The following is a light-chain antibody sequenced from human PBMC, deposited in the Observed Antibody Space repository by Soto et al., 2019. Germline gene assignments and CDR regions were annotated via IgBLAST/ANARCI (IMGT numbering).Light chain of an antibody. CDR3: SSYTSSSTLVV. CDR1: SSDVGGYNY. V-gene: IGLV2-14*01. CDR2: DVS. Sequence: QCALTQPTSVSGSPGQSITISCTGTSSDVGGYNYVSWYQQHPGKAPKLMIYDVSNRPSGVSNRFSGSKSGNTASLTISGLQAQDEADYYCSSYTSSSTLVVFGGGTKLTV. J-gene: IGLJ2*01.